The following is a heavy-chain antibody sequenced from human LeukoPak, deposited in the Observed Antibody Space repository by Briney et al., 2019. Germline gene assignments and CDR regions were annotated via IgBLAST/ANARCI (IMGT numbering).Heavy chain of an antibody. V-gene: IGHV1-69*04. CDR1: GGTFSSYA. D-gene: IGHD2-2*01. CDR3: ARPPSYAMNYYYYGMDV. Sequence: GSSVKVSCKASGGTFSSYAISWVQQAPGQGLEWMGRIIPILGIANYAQKFQGRVTITADKSTSTAYMELSSLRSEDTAVYYCARPPSYAMNYYYYGMDVWGQGTTVTVSS. CDR2: IIPILGIA. J-gene: IGHJ6*02.